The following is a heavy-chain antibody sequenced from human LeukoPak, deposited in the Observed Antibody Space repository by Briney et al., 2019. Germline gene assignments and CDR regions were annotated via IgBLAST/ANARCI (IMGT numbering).Heavy chain of an antibody. CDR3: ARDRYGSGGVDY. CDR1: GGSISSASYY. J-gene: IGHJ4*02. V-gene: IGHV4-61*02. CDR2: IYTSGST. Sequence: PSETLSLTCTVSGGSISSASYYWSWIRQPAGKGLEWIGRIYTSGSTNYNPSLKSRVTISVDTSKNQFSLKLSSVTAADTAVYYCARDRYGSGGVDYWGQGTLVTVSS. D-gene: IGHD3-10*01.